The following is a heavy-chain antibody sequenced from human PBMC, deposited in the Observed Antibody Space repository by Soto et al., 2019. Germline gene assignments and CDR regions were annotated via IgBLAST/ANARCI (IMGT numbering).Heavy chain of an antibody. Sequence: GGSLRLSCAASGFTFSSYAMSWVRQAPGKGLEWVSAISGSGGSTYYADSVKGRFTISRDNSKNTLYLQMNSLRAEDTAVYYCAKDRELLGYCSSTSCPYYFDYWGQGTLVTVSS. CDR1: GFTFSSYA. D-gene: IGHD2-2*01. CDR2: ISGSGGST. V-gene: IGHV3-23*01. J-gene: IGHJ4*02. CDR3: AKDRELLGYCSSTSCPYYFDY.